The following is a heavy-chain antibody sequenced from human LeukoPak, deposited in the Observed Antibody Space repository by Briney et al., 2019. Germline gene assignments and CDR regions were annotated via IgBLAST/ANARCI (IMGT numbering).Heavy chain of an antibody. V-gene: IGHV3-21*01. D-gene: IGHD3-3*01. CDR1: GFTFSSYI. CDR2: TSSSISYK. Sequence: GGSLRLSCAAYGFTFSSYIMNWVGPAQGKGREWCSSTSSSISYKYYADSVKGPFTIYRDNPKNSLYLQMSSLRAEDTAVYYCARETTTIFGVVPYYFDSWGQGTLVTVSS. J-gene: IGHJ4*02. CDR3: ARETTTIFGVVPYYFDS.